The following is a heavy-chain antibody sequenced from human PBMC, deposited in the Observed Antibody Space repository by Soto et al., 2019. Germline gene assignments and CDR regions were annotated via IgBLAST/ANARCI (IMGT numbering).Heavy chain of an antibody. CDR3: AKNYYFDH. CDR1: GFTFSAYA. CDR2: INVDDSA. J-gene: IGHJ4*02. Sequence: PAGSLRLSCAASGFTFSAYAMSWVRQAPGKGLEWVSSINVDDSAYYADSVKGRFTISRDNSKSTVFLELSSLRVEDTATFYCAKNYYFDHWGQGTQVTVSS. V-gene: IGHV3-23*01.